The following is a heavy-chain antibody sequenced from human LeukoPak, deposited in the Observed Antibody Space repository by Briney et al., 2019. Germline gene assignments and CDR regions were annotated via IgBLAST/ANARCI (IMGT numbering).Heavy chain of an antibody. V-gene: IGHV5-51*01. CDR3: GMSGDRVPLQDDVFDV. Sequence: GESLTISCKVSGYSFTSYCIGWVRQMPGKGLEWMGIIYPGDSGPTYSPSFQGQVTISVDKSINTAYLQWSSLPASDTAMYYCGMSGDRVPLQDDVFDVWGQGTMVTVST. CDR1: GYSFTSYC. D-gene: IGHD1-26*01. J-gene: IGHJ3*01. CDR2: IYPGDSGP.